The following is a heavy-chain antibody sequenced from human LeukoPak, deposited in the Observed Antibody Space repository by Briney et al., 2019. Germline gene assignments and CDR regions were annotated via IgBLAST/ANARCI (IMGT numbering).Heavy chain of an antibody. D-gene: IGHD2-2*02. J-gene: IGHJ4*02. Sequence: PGGSLRLSCAASGFTFNNAWMSWVRQAPGKGLEWVGRIKSKTDGGRTDYAAPVKGRFTISRDDSENTLYLQMNRLKTEDTAVYYCTTDAVAYTQVDYWGQGTLVTVSS. CDR1: GFTFNNAW. V-gene: IGHV3-15*01. CDR3: TTDAVAYTQVDY. CDR2: IKSKTDGGRT.